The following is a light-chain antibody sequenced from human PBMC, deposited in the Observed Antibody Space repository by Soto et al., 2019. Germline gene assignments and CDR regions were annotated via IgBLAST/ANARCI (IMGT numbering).Light chain of an antibody. J-gene: IGKJ1*01. CDR3: HQYNFWPS. CDR1: RSVSSY. CDR2: GTS. V-gene: IGKV3-15*01. Sequence: EIVLTQYPATLSLSPGESATLSCRATRSVSSYLAWYQQKPGQSPRLLIYGTSTRATGVPVRFSGSGSGTEFTLSISSLQSEDFAVYYCHQYNFWPSFAQGTKVDI.